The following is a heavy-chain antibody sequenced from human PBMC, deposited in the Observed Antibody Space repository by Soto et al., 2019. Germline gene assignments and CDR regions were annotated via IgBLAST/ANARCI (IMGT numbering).Heavy chain of an antibody. CDR2: VRGKANSYAT. Sequence: EVQLVESGGGLVQPGGSLNLSCAASGLSFSGSAMHWVRQASGKGLEWVGRVRGKANSYATAYAASVKGRFTISRDDSKNTLYLQMNRVKTEDKAVYYCSSYADYVAYWGQGTLVTVSS. V-gene: IGHV3-73*02. J-gene: IGHJ4*02. CDR3: SSYADYVAY. CDR1: GLSFSGSA. D-gene: IGHD4-17*01.